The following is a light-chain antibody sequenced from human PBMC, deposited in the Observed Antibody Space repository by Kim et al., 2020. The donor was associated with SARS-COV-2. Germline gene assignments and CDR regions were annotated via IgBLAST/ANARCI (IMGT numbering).Light chain of an antibody. Sequence: DIQMTQSPSSLSASVGDRVTTTCQTSQDTNSYLNWYQQKPGEAPKLLIYDASYLETGVPSRFSGSRSGTDFTFTISSLQPEDFATYYCQQHQTFGQGTKLEI. V-gene: IGKV1-33*01. CDR3: QQHQT. CDR1: QDTNSY. CDR2: DAS. J-gene: IGKJ2*01.